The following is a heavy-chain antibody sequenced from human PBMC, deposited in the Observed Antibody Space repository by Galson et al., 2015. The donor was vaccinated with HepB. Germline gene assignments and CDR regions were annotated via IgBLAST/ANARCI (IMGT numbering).Heavy chain of an antibody. CDR3: AKDSVPAILRWYFDL. Sequence: SLRLSCAASGFTFSNYAMSWVRQAPGKGLEWVSSISGSGSSTYYADSVKGRFTISRDNAKNSLYLQMNSLRAEDTAVYYCAKDSVPAILRWYFDLWGRGTLVTVSS. CDR1: GFTFSNYA. CDR2: ISGSGSST. J-gene: IGHJ2*01. V-gene: IGHV3-23*01. D-gene: IGHD2-21*02.